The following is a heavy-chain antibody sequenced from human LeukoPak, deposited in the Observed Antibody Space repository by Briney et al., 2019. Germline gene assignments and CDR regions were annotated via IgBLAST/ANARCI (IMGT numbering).Heavy chain of an antibody. CDR3: AKRRITFQSHRGFGERSYYMDV. Sequence: PGGSLRLSCAASGFTSSSYGMSWVRQAPGKGLEWVSGISGSGGNTYYADSVKGRFTISRDNSKNTLYLQMNSLRAEDTAVYYCAKRRITFQSHRGFGERSYYMDVWGKGTTVTVSS. CDR2: ISGSGGNT. J-gene: IGHJ6*03. CDR1: GFTSSSYG. V-gene: IGHV3-23*01. D-gene: IGHD3-16*01.